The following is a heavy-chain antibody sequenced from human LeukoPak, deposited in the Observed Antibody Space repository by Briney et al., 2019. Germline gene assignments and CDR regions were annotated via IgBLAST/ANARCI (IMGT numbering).Heavy chain of an antibody. D-gene: IGHD3-16*02. CDR1: GFTFSSYS. CDR3: TTVGPYSGSYWWDDYVWGSYRYTYGEYFDY. CDR2: IKSKTDGGTT. J-gene: IGHJ4*02. Sequence: PGRSLRLSCAASGFTFSSYSIHWVRQAPGKGLEWVGRIKSKTDGGTTDYAAPVKGRFTISRDDSKNTLYLQMNSLKTEDTAVYYCTTVGPYSGSYWWDDYVWGSYRYTYGEYFDYWGQGTLVTVSS. V-gene: IGHV3-15*01.